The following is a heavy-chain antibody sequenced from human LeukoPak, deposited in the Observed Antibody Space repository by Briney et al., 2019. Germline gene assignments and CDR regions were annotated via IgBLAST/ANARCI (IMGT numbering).Heavy chain of an antibody. J-gene: IGHJ3*02. CDR2: ISGDGENT. V-gene: IGHV3-23*01. Sequence: GGSLRLSCAASGFTFSSYAMSWVRQAPGKGLEWVSSISGDGENTYYGDSVKGRFTISRDNSKNTLYLQMNSLRAEDTAVYYGYYYTNDDFDMWGQGTMVTVSS. D-gene: IGHD3-22*01. CDR3: YYYTNDDFDM. CDR1: GFTFSSYA.